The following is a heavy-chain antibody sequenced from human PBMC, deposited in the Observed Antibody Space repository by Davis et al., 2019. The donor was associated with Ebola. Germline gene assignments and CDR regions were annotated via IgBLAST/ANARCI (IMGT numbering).Heavy chain of an antibody. J-gene: IGHJ6*04. CDR3: AKSGLSFGVVKYHYGMDV. V-gene: IGHV3-23*01. Sequence: PGGSLRLSCTDSVITFSSYAMTWVRQAPGKGLEWVSAISGSGGSTYYADSVKGRFTISRDNSKKTLYLQMNSLRAEDTVVYYCAKSGLSFGVVKYHYGMDVWGKGTTVTVSS. CDR1: VITFSSYA. D-gene: IGHD3-3*01. CDR2: ISGSGGST.